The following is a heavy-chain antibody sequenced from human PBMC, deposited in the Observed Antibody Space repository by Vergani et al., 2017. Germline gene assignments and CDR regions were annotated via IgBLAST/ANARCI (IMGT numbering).Heavy chain of an antibody. Sequence: QVQLVESGGGLVKLGGPLRLSCAASGFTFSDYYMSWIRQPPGKGLEWVSYISSIGRTIYYADSVKGRFTISRDNAKNSLYLQMNSLRAEDTAVYYCARDRRRSGWHLNDYMDVWGKGTTVTVSS. V-gene: IGHV3-11*01. D-gene: IGHD6-19*01. J-gene: IGHJ6*03. CDR1: GFTFSDYY. CDR3: ARDRRRSGWHLNDYMDV. CDR2: ISSIGRTI.